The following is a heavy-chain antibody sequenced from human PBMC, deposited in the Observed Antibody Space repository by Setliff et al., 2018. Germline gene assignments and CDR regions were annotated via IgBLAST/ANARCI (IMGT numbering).Heavy chain of an antibody. V-gene: IGHV4-39*07. CDR2: IYYSGST. CDR1: GGFISSSSYY. D-gene: IGHD3-10*01. Sequence: PSETLSRTCTVSGGFISSSSYYWGWIRQPPGKGLEWIGSIYYSGSTYYNPSLKSRVTISVDTSKNQFSLKLSSVTAADTAVYYCAKNGFGVVALGVNNWFDPWGQGTLVTVSS. J-gene: IGHJ5*02. CDR3: AKNGFGVVALGVNNWFDP.